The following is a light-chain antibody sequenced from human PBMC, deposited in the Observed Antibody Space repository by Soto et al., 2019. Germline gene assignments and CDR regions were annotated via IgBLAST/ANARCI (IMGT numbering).Light chain of an antibody. V-gene: IGLV1-40*01. Sequence: QSVLTQPPSVSGAPGQRVTISCTGSSSNIGAGYDVHWYQQVPGTAPKLLIYGNINRPSGVPDPFSGSKSGTSASLAITGLQADDEADYYCQSYDSSLTVVFGRGTKLTVL. CDR1: SSNIGAGYD. CDR2: GNI. J-gene: IGLJ2*01. CDR3: QSYDSSLTVV.